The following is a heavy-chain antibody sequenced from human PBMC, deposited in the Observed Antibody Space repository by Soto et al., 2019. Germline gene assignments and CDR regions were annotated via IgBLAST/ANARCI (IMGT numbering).Heavy chain of an antibody. CDR2: IGTAGDT. Sequence: EVQLVESGGGLVQPGGSLRLSCAASGFTFSSYDMHWVCQVTGKGLEWVSTIGTAGDTYYPDSVRGRFTISRENAKNSLYLQMNSLRAGDTAVYYCARVAYGDYAFDSWGQGTLVTVSS. CDR1: GFTFSSYD. V-gene: IGHV3-13*04. D-gene: IGHD4-17*01. CDR3: ARVAYGDYAFDS. J-gene: IGHJ4*02.